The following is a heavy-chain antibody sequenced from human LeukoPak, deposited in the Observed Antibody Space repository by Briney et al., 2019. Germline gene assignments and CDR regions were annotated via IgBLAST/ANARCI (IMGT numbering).Heavy chain of an antibody. J-gene: IGHJ6*04. CDR2: IYYSGST. CDR3: ARHESLTEEVDV. CDR1: GGSISSGYYY. V-gene: IGHV4-39*01. Sequence: SETLSLTCSVSGGSISSGYYYRGWIRQPPGKGLEWIGSIYYSGSTYYNPSLKSRVTISVDTSKNQFSLKLSSVTAADTAVYYCARHESLTEEVDVWGKGTTVTVSS. D-gene: IGHD3-16*01.